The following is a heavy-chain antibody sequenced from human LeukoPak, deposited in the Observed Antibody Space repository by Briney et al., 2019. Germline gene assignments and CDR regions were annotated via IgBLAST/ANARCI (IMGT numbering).Heavy chain of an antibody. CDR2: IKHDGSEQ. CDR3: ARHGPLRDY. Sequence: GGSLRLSCAASGFTFTTYWMSWMRQAPGKGLQWVANIKHDGSEQYYVDSVKGRFTFSRDNAKNSLYLQMNSLRAEDTAVYYCARHGPLRDYWGQGTLVTVSS. J-gene: IGHJ4*02. CDR1: GFTFTTYW. D-gene: IGHD4-17*01. V-gene: IGHV3-7*01.